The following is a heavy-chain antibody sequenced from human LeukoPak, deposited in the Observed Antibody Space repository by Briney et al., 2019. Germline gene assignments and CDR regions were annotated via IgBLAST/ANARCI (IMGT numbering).Heavy chain of an antibody. D-gene: IGHD3-10*01. CDR3: TSRNGSGDY. J-gene: IGHJ4*02. CDR2: INSDGSSA. Sequence: GGSLRLSCAASGFTFSSYWIHWVRQAPGKGLVWASRINSDGSSATYADSVKGRFTISRDNAKNTVYLQMNSLRVEDTAVYFCTSRNGSGDYWGQGTPVTVSS. V-gene: IGHV3-74*01. CDR1: GFTFSSYW.